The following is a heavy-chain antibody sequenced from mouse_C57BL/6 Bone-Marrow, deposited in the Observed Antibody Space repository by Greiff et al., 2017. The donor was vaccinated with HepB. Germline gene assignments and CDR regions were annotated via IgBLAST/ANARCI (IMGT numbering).Heavy chain of an antibody. CDR1: GYSITSGYY. V-gene: IGHV3-6*01. J-gene: IGHJ2*01. CDR3: AKNGYYYYFDY. CDR2: ISYDGSN. D-gene: IGHD2-3*01. Sequence: EVHLVESGPGHVKPSQSLSLTCSVTGYSITSGYYWNWIRQFPGNKLEWMGYISYDGSNNYNPSLKNRISITRDTSKNQFFLKLNSVTTEDTATYYCAKNGYYYYFDYWGQGTTLTVSS.